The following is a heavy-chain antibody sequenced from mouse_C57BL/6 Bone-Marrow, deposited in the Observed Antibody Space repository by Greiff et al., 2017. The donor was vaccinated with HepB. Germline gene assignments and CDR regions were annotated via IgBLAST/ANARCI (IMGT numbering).Heavy chain of an antibody. CDR1: GYSITSDY. D-gene: IGHD1-1*01. CDR3: AGGSYGSSCYWYCDV. V-gene: IGHV3-8*01. Sequence: EVQLQQSGPGLAKPSQTLSLTCSVTGYSITSDYWNWIRKFPGNKLEYMGYISYSGSTYYNPSLKRRISITRDTSKNQYYLQLNSVTTEDTATYYCAGGSYGSSCYWYCDVWGAGTTVTVSS. CDR2: ISYSGST. J-gene: IGHJ1*01.